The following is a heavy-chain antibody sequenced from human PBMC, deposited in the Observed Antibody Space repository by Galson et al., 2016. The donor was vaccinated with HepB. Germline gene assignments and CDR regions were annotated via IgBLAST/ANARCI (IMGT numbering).Heavy chain of an antibody. D-gene: IGHD4-11*01. CDR2: INHSGST. Sequence: LRLSCAASGFTFSSYSMNWVRQTPGKGLEWIGEINHSGSTNYNPSLKSRVTISVDTSKNQFSLKLSSVTAADTAVYYCARRFSNYVGETWYHHHYYYYMDVWGKGTTVTVSS. CDR3: ARRFSNYVGETWYHHHYYYYMDV. CDR1: GFTFSSYS. J-gene: IGHJ6*03. V-gene: IGHV4-34*01.